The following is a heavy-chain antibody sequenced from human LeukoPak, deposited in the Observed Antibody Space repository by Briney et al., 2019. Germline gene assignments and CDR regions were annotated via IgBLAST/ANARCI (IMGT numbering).Heavy chain of an antibody. D-gene: IGHD6-13*01. J-gene: IGHJ4*02. CDR2: IWYDGSKK. Sequence: GGSLRLSCAASGFSFRTYGMHWVRQAPGKGLEWVAVIWYDGSKKYYADSVKGRSTISRDNSKNTLFLQMDSLRADDTAVYYCARGSHEAAAALDYWGQGTLVTVSS. CDR3: ARGSHEAAAALDY. CDR1: GFSFRTYG. V-gene: IGHV3-33*01.